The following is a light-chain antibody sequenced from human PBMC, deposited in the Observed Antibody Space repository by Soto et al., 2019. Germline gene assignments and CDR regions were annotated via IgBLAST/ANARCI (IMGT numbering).Light chain of an antibody. CDR3: QHYNSYPHA. Sequence: IQMTEYADTLSPTSGYIFNITCRASQSISSWLAWYQQKPGKAPKLLIYKASTLKSGVPSRFSGSGSGTEFTLTISSLQPDDFATYYCQHYNSYPHAFGAETKVDIK. CDR2: KAS. CDR1: QSISSW. V-gene: IGKV1-5*03. J-gene: IGKJ4*02.